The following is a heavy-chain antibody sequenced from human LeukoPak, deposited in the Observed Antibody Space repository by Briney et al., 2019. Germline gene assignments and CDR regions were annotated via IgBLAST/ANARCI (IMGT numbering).Heavy chain of an antibody. Sequence: GGSLRLSCAASGFTFSSYAMNWVRQAPGKGLEWVSYISSSGSTIYYADSVKGLFTISRDNVKNSLYLQMNSLRAEDTAVYYCAGPGSYLNDYWGQGTLVTVSS. CDR2: ISSSGSTI. CDR3: AGPGSYLNDY. CDR1: GFTFSSYA. V-gene: IGHV3-48*03. D-gene: IGHD1-26*01. J-gene: IGHJ4*02.